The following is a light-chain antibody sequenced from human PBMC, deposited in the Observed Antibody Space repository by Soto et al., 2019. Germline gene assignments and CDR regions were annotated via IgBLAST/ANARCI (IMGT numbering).Light chain of an antibody. CDR3: SSYTSSSTLWV. Sequence: QSALTQPASVSGSPGQSITISCTGTSSDVGGYNYVSWYQQHPGKAPKLMIYDVSNRPSGVSNRFSGSTSGNTASLTISGLQAEDEADYYCSSYTSSSTLWVFGGGTKVTVL. CDR2: DVS. J-gene: IGLJ3*02. CDR1: SSDVGGYNY. V-gene: IGLV2-14*01.